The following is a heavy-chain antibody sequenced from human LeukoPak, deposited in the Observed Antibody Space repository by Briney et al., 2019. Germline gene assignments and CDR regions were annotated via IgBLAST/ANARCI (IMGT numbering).Heavy chain of an antibody. CDR1: GGSISSYY. J-gene: IGHJ4*02. CDR3: ARDLGTTGTGDY. CDR2: IYYSGST. Sequence: SETLSLTCTVSGGSISSYYWSWIRQPPGKGLEWIGYIYYSGSTNYNPSLKSRVTISVDTSKNQFSLKLSSVTAADTAVYYCARDLGTTGTGDYWGQGTLVTVSS. V-gene: IGHV4-59*01. D-gene: IGHD1-1*01.